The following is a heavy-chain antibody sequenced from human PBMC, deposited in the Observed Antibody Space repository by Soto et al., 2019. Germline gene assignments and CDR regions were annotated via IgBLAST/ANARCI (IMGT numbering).Heavy chain of an antibody. Sequence: SETPSLTCTVSGGSISSSSYYWGWIRQPPGKGLEWIGSIYYSGSTYYNPSLKSRVTISVDTSKNQFSLKLSSVTAADTAVYYCARLVGDYGSGRWYYFDYWGQGTLVTVSS. J-gene: IGHJ4*02. CDR3: ARLVGDYGSGRWYYFDY. CDR2: IYYSGST. CDR1: GGSISSSSYY. D-gene: IGHD3-10*01. V-gene: IGHV4-39*07.